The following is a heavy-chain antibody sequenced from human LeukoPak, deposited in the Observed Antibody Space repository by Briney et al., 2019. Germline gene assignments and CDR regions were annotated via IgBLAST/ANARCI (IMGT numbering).Heavy chain of an antibody. D-gene: IGHD3-22*01. J-gene: IGHJ5*02. Sequence: ASVKVSCKVSGYTLTEFSLHWVRQAPGKGLEWMGDFDPEDGETIYAQNFRGRVTMTEDTSTDTAYMELSSLRSEDTAVYYCATLTLYDTSGNPMYNWFDPWGQGTLVTVSS. CDR1: GYTLTEFS. CDR3: ATLTLYDTSGNPMYNWFDP. CDR2: FDPEDGET. V-gene: IGHV1-24*01.